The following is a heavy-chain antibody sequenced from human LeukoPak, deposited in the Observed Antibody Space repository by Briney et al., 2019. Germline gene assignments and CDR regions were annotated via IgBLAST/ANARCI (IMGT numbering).Heavy chain of an antibody. CDR1: GYTFTSYA. V-gene: IGHV7-4-1*02. J-gene: IGHJ4*02. CDR2: MSTNTGNP. D-gene: IGHD4-17*01. Sequence: ASVKVSCKASGYTFTSYAMNWVREAPGPGREGRGWMSTNTGNPTYAQVFTGRFVFSFGTSVSTAYLQISSLRAEGTAVYYCAREGNDDFGDPPHFDHWGQGTLVTVPS. CDR3: AREGNDDFGDPPHFDH.